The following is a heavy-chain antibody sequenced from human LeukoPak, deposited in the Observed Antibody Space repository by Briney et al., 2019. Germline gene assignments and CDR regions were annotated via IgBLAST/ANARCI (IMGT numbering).Heavy chain of an antibody. J-gene: IGHJ4*02. CDR2: INPSGGST. CDR1: GYTFTSYY. V-gene: IGHV1-46*01. Sequence: ASVKVSCKASGYTFTSYYMHWVRQAPGQGLEWMGIINPSGGSTTYGQKFQGRVTITADESTSTAYMELSSLRSEDTAVYYCASRPLGYSSSSDYWGQGTLVTVSS. D-gene: IGHD6-13*01. CDR3: ASRPLGYSSSSDY.